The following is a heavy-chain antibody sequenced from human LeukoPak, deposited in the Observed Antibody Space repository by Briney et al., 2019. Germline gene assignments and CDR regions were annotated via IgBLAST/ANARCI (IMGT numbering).Heavy chain of an antibody. J-gene: IGHJ3*02. CDR2: ISGGGATS. V-gene: IGHV3-23*01. Sequence: PGGSLRLSCAASGFTFNTYAMSWVRQAPGKGLEWVSAISGGGATSYYADSVEGRFTTSRDNSKNTLYLQMNSLRAEDTAIYYCAKDGSSGIAATADAFDIWGQGTMVTVSS. CDR3: AKDGSSGIAATADAFDI. CDR1: GFTFNTYA. D-gene: IGHD6-13*01.